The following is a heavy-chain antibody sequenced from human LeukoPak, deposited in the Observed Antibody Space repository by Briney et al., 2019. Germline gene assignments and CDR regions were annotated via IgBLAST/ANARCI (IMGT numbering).Heavy chain of an antibody. CDR3: AREYEDYYDSSGYYYFDY. Sequence: GGSLRLSCAASGFTLSSYWMSWVRQAPGKGLEWVANIQQDGSEKYYVDSVKGRFTISRDNAKNSLYLQMNSLRAEDTAVYYCAREYEDYYDSSGYYYFDYWGQGTLVTVSS. V-gene: IGHV3-7*01. CDR2: IQQDGSEK. J-gene: IGHJ4*02. D-gene: IGHD3-22*01. CDR1: GFTLSSYW.